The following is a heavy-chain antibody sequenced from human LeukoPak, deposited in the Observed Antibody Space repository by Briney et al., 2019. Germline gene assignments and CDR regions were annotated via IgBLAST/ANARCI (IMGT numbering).Heavy chain of an antibody. J-gene: IGHJ4*02. CDR1: GYTFTGYY. D-gene: IGHD2-21*01. CDR3: TRSVRNGHIDY. Sequence: ASVKVSCKASGYTFTGYYMHWVRQAPGQGLEWMGWINPNSGGTNYAQKFQGRVTMTRDTSISTAYMELSNLRFEGTAVYYCTRSVRNGHIDYWGQGTLVTVSS. CDR2: INPNSGGT. V-gene: IGHV1-2*02.